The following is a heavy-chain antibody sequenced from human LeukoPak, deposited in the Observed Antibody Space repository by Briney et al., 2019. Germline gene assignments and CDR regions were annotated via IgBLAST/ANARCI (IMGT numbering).Heavy chain of an antibody. D-gene: IGHD3-22*01. CDR2: ISYDGSNK. CDR1: GFTFSSYA. J-gene: IGHJ4*02. V-gene: IGHV3-30*04. CDR3: ARDKAREDSSGYLSPPRY. Sequence: GRSLRLSCAASGFTFSSYAMHWVRQAPGKGLEWVAVISYDGSNKYYADSVKGRFTISRDNSKNTLYLQMNSLRAEDTAVYYCARDKAREDSSGYLSPPRYWGQGTLVTVSS.